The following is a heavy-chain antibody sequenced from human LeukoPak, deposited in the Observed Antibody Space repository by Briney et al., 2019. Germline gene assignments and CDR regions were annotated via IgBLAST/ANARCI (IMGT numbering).Heavy chain of an antibody. D-gene: IGHD2-21*02. CDR3: ARTNCGGDCYLPYWYFDL. J-gene: IGHJ2*01. V-gene: IGHV3-64*01. Sequence: GGSLRLSCAASGFTFSSYAMHWVRQAPGKGLEYVSVISSNGGNIYYANSVKGRFTISRDNAKNSLYLQMNSLRAEDTAVYYCARTNCGGDCYLPYWYFDLWGRGTLVTVSS. CDR2: ISSNGGNI. CDR1: GFTFSSYA.